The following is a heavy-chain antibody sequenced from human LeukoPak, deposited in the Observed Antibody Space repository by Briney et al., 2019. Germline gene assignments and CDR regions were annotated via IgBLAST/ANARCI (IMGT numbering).Heavy chain of an antibody. CDR1: GFTFSSYA. D-gene: IGHD6-19*01. CDR3: ARDQPYSSGWILFQH. J-gene: IGHJ1*01. Sequence: GGSLRLSCAASGFTFSSYALHWVRQAPGKGLDWVALISFEGSAKYYADSVKGRFTISRDNSKNTLYLQMNSLRAEDTAVYYCARDQPYSSGWILFQHWGQGTLVTVSS. V-gene: IGHV3-30*14. CDR2: ISFEGSAK.